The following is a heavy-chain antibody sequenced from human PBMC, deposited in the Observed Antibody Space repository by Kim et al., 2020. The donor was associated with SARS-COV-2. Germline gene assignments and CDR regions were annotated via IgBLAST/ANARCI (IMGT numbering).Heavy chain of an antibody. CDR1: GFTFSSYA. V-gene: IGHV3-21*01. CDR3: ARYVDNASYYYYMDV. CDR2: ISSSGSNI. D-gene: IGHD2-2*01. Sequence: GGSLRLSCAASGFTFSSYAMNWVRQAPGKGLEWVSSISSSGSNIYYADSVKGRFTISRDNAKNTLYLQMNSLRAEDTAVYYCARYVDNASYYYYMDV. J-gene: IGHJ6*03.